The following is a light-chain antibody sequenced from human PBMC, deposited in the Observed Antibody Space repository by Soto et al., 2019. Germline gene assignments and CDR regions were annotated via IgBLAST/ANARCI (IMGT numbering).Light chain of an antibody. J-gene: IGKJ5*01. CDR2: GAF. CDR3: QQHNNWPPIT. V-gene: IGKV3-15*01. Sequence: EIVMTQSPATLSVSPGERATLSCRASQSVSSNLAWYQQKPGQAPSLLIYGAFTRATGIPARFSGTGSGTDFTLTISSLQSEDFAVYYCQQHNNWPPITFGQGTRL. CDR1: QSVSSN.